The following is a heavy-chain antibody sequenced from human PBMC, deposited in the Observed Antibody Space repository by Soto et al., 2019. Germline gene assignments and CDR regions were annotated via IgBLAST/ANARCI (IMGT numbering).Heavy chain of an antibody. CDR2: ISRSGDTT. Sequence: EVQLLESGGGLVQPGGSLRLSCAASGFTFSSYAMSWVRQAPGKGLEWVSMISRSGDTTYFADSVKGRFAISRDNSKNTLYLQMNSLRAEDMVVYYCAKTYGCPNDAFDIWGQGTMVTVSS. CDR1: GFTFSSYA. J-gene: IGHJ3*02. CDR3: AKTYGCPNDAFDI. V-gene: IGHV3-23*01. D-gene: IGHD3-16*01.